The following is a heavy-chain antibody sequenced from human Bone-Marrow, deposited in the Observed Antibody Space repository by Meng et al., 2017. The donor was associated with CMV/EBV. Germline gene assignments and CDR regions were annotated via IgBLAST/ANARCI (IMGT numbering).Heavy chain of an antibody. Sequence: SETLSLTCTVSGGSISSYYWSWIRQPPGKGLEWIGYIYYSGSTNYNPSLKSRVTISVDTSKNQFSLKLSSVTAADTAVYYCVRDRLVAPPIIWGQGTMVTVSS. CDR1: GGSISSYY. D-gene: IGHD5-12*01. J-gene: IGHJ3*02. CDR3: VRDRLVAPPII. V-gene: IGHV4-59*01. CDR2: IYYSGST.